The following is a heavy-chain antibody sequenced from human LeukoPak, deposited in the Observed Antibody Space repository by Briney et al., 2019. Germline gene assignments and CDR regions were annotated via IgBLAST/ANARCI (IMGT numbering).Heavy chain of an antibody. Sequence: SETLSLTCTVSGYSISSGYYWGWIRQPPGKGLEWIGSIYHSGSTYYNPSLKSRVTISVDTSKNQFSLKLSSVTAADTAVYYCAKVDTAMVTMYYFDYWGQGTLVTVSS. J-gene: IGHJ4*02. D-gene: IGHD5-18*01. CDR3: AKVDTAMVTMYYFDY. CDR1: GYSISSGYY. CDR2: IYHSGST. V-gene: IGHV4-38-2*02.